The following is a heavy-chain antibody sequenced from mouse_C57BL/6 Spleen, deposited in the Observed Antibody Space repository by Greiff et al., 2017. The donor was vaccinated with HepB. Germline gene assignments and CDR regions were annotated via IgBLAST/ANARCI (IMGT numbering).Heavy chain of an antibody. D-gene: IGHD1-1*01. Sequence: VQLQQPGAELVRPGSSVKLSCKASGYTFTSYWMHWVKQRPIQGLEWIGNIDPSDSETHYNQKFKDKATLTVDKSSSTAYMQLSSLTSEDSAVYYCARDYGSSPHTEYFDVWGTGTTVTVSS. CDR3: ARDYGSSPHTEYFDV. CDR1: GYTFTSYW. CDR2: IDPSDSET. V-gene: IGHV1-52*01. J-gene: IGHJ1*03.